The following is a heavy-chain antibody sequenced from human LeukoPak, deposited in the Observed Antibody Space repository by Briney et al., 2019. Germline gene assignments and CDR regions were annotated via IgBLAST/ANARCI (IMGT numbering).Heavy chain of an antibody. Sequence: SDTLSLTCTVSGGSISSYYWSWIRQPAGKGLELIGRIYASGSTNYNPSLKSRVTMSVDTSENQFSLKLSSVTAADAAVYYCVATIIFDFDYWGQGTLVTVSS. D-gene: IGHD5-24*01. CDR3: VATIIFDFDY. V-gene: IGHV4-4*07. CDR1: GGSISSYY. CDR2: IYASGST. J-gene: IGHJ4*02.